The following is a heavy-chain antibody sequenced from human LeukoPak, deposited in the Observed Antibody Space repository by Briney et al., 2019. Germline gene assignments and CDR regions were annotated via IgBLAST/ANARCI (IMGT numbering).Heavy chain of an antibody. CDR3: ARDVTALDS. D-gene: IGHD2-2*01. V-gene: IGHV3-7*01. J-gene: IGHJ4*02. Sequence: PGGSLRLSCAASGFTFSSYWMSWVRQAPEKGLEWVAIINQGGSEKYYVDSVRGRFTISRDNAKNSLYLQMNSLRADDTAVYYCARDVTALDSWGQGTLVTVSS. CDR1: GFTFSSYW. CDR2: INQGGSEK.